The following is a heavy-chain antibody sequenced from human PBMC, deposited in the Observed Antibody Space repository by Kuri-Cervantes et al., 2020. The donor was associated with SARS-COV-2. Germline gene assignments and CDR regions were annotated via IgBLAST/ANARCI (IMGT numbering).Heavy chain of an antibody. CDR3: AREPPKKIFGVDLYYYYGMDV. D-gene: IGHD3-3*01. Sequence: ASVKVSCKASGYTFTGYYMHWVRQAPGQGLEWMGWINPNSGGTNYAQKFQGWVTMTRDTSISTAYMELSRLRSDDTAVYYCAREPPKKIFGVDLYYYYGMDVWGQGTTVTVSS. CDR2: INPNSGGT. V-gene: IGHV1-2*04. CDR1: GYTFTGYY. J-gene: IGHJ6*02.